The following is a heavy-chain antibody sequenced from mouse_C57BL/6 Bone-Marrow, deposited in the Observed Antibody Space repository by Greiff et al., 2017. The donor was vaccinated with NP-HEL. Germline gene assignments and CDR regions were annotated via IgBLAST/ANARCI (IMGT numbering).Heavy chain of an antibody. CDR1: GYTFTDYY. Sequence: VQLQQSGAELVKPGASVEISCKASGYTFTDYYINWVKQRPGQGLEWIGKIGPGSGSTYYNEKFKGKATLTADKSSSTAYMQLSSLTCEDSAVYFCARYDDGYYPAWFAYWGQGTLVTVSA. CDR3: ARYDDGYYPAWFAY. V-gene: IGHV1-77*01. J-gene: IGHJ3*01. D-gene: IGHD2-3*01. CDR2: IGPGSGST.